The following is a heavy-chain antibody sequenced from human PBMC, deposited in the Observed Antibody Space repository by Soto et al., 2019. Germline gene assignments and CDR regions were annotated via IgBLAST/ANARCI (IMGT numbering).Heavy chain of an antibody. V-gene: IGHV4-59*01. Sequence: QVQLQESGPGLVKVSETLSLTCAVSGGSIRDYYWSWIRQAPGKGLEWVADIEYSGRTNYNPSLKSRLTISVDTSNSQFSLKLRSVTAADTAVYYCAREMRSVGGAGWFDPWGQGTQVTVSS. J-gene: IGHJ5*02. CDR2: IEYSGRT. D-gene: IGHD1-26*01. CDR3: AREMRSVGGAGWFDP. CDR1: GGSIRDYY.